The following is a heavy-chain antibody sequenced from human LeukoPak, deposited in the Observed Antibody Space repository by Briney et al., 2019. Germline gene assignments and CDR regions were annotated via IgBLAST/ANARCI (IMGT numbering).Heavy chain of an antibody. D-gene: IGHD3-3*02. CDR3: VKDLHFWSAGDY. CDR2: IGSSAGSI. Sequence: GGSLRLSCAASGFTFSSNAMSWVRQAPGKVLEWVSGIGSSAGSIHYADSVKGRFTISRDNSKNTLYLEMNSLRAEDTAVYYCVKDLHFWSAGDYWGQGTLVTGSS. CDR1: GFTFSSNA. V-gene: IGHV3-23*01. J-gene: IGHJ4*02.